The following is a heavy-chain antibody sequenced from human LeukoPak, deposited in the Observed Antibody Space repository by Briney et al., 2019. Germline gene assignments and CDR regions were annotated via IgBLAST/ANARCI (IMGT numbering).Heavy chain of an antibody. V-gene: IGHV1-18*01. D-gene: IGHD3-3*01. CDR2: ISAYTGNT. CDR1: GYTFTSYG. Sequence: GASVTVSCTASGYTFTSYGISWVRQAPGQGLEWMGWISAYTGNTNYAQKLQGRVTMTTDTSTSTAYMELRSLRSDDTAVYYCARDADLRAIDYWGQGTLVTVSS. CDR3: ARDADLRAIDY. J-gene: IGHJ4*02.